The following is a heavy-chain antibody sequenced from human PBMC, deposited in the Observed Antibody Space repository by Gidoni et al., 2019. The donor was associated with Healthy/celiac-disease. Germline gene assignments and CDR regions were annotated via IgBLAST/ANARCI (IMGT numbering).Heavy chain of an antibody. D-gene: IGHD3-22*01. J-gene: IGHJ4*02. CDR3: TTDNLGGYDSSGYYPFDY. CDR1: GFTFSNAW. CDR2: IKSKTDGGTT. Sequence: EVQLVESGGGLVKPGGSLRLSCAASGFTFSNAWMSWVRQAQGKGLELVGRIKSKTDGGTTDYAAPVKGRFTISRDDSKNTLYLQMNSLKTEDTAVYYCTTDNLGGYDSSGYYPFDYWGQGTLVTVSS. V-gene: IGHV3-15*01.